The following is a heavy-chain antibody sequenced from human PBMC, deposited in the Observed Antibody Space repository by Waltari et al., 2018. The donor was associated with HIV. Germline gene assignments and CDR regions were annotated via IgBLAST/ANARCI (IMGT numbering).Heavy chain of an antibody. Sequence: EVQLMESGGGLVQSGGSLRLSCAASGFTFYNYWMVWVRQTPVKGLEWGAHIKDDGSEKYYMGSVQGRFANSRDNAKNSMVLQMNSLTAEDTAVYYCARIGTFPHNYAINFWGQGTTVTVSS. CDR1: GFTFYNYW. V-gene: IGHV3-7*01. D-gene: IGHD1-26*01. CDR3: ARIGTFPHNYAINF. J-gene: IGHJ6*02. CDR2: IKDDGSEK.